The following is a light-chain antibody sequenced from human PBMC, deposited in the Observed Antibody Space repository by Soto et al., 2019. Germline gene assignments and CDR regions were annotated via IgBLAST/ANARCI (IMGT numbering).Light chain of an antibody. CDR3: QQHDQGWT. J-gene: IGKJ1*01. CDR2: GAS. CDR1: QSVRTK. V-gene: IGKV3-15*01. Sequence: EMVMTQSPATLSESLGERATLSCRASQSVRTKLVWYQQKPGQAPRLLIYGASTRATGIPARFSGSGSGTEFTLTISSLQSEDFAVYYCQQHDQGWTFGQGTKVEIK.